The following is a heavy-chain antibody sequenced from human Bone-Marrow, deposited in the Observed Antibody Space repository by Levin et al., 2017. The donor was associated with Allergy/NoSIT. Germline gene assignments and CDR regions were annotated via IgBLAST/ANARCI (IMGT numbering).Heavy chain of an antibody. Sequence: SETLSLTCTVSGGSISSGDYYWSWIRQPPGKGLEWIGYIYYSGSTYYNPSLKSRVTISVDTSKNQFSLKLSSVTAADTAVYYCARDRPGCISTSCLKKYYYGMDVWGQGTTVTVSS. V-gene: IGHV4-30-4*01. CDR2: IYYSGST. J-gene: IGHJ6*02. CDR3: ARDRPGCISTSCLKKYYYGMDV. D-gene: IGHD2-2*01. CDR1: GGSISSGDYY.